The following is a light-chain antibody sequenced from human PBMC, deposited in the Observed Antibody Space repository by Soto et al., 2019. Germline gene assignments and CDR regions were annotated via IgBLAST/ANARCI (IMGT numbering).Light chain of an antibody. CDR1: ALPKQY. CDR2: KDD. Sequence: SYELTHPPSVSVSPGQTAKITCSGDALPKQYAYWYQQRPGQAPVLVIYKDDERPSGIPERFSGSSSGTIVTLTISGVQAEDEADYYCQSADSSGTYRVFGGGTKLTVL. J-gene: IGLJ3*02. CDR3: QSADSSGTYRV. V-gene: IGLV3-25*02.